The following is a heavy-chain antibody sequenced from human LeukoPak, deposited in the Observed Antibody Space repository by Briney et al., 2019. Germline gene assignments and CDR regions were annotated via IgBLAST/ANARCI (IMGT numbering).Heavy chain of an antibody. Sequence: ASVKVSCKASGYTFTGYYMHWVRQAPGQGLEWMGWINPNSGGTNYAQKFQGRVTMTRGTSISTAYMELSRLRSDDTAVYYCAREVVVAATAVDYWGQGTLVTVSS. V-gene: IGHV1-2*02. D-gene: IGHD2-15*01. CDR3: AREVVVAATAVDY. CDR2: INPNSGGT. CDR1: GYTFTGYY. J-gene: IGHJ4*02.